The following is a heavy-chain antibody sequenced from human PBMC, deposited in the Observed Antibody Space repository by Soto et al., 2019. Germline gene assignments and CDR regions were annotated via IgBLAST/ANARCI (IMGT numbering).Heavy chain of an antibody. Sequence: EVQLVESGGGLVQPGGSLRLSCAASGFTFSSYDMHWFRQATGKGLEWVSAIGTAGDTYYPGSVKGRFTISRENAKNSLYLQMNSLRAVDTAVYYCARGVRGQGAYYYYYMYVWGKGTTVTVSS. CDR2: IGTAGDT. CDR1: GFTFSSYD. CDR3: ARGVRGQGAYYYYYMYV. J-gene: IGHJ6*03. V-gene: IGHV3-13*01. D-gene: IGHD4-4*01.